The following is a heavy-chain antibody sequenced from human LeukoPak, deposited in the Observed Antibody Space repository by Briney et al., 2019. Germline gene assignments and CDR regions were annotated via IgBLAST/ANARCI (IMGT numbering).Heavy chain of an antibody. CDR1: GFTFSSYW. J-gene: IGHJ6*02. CDR3: ARGYSSSWSTGAMDV. D-gene: IGHD6-13*01. Sequence: PGGSLRLSCAASGFTFSSYWMSWVRQAPGKGLEWVANIKQDGSEKYYVDSVKGRFTISRDNAKNSLYLQMNSLRAEDTAVYYCARGYSSSWSTGAMDVWGQGTTVTVSS. V-gene: IGHV3-7*01. CDR2: IKQDGSEK.